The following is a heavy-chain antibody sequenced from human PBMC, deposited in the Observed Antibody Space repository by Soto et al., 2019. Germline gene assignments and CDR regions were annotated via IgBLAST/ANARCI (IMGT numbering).Heavy chain of an antibody. CDR2: ISGSGGTT. D-gene: IGHD6-13*01. CDR3: AKSQIGAARYGDY. Sequence: GGSLRLSCAASGFTFCNYAMNWVRQDPGKGLEWVSAISGSGGTTYYADSVKGRFTISRDNSKNTLYLQMNNLRAEDTAVYYCAKSQIGAARYGDYWGQGTLVTVSS. J-gene: IGHJ4*02. V-gene: IGHV3-23*01. CDR1: GFTFCNYA.